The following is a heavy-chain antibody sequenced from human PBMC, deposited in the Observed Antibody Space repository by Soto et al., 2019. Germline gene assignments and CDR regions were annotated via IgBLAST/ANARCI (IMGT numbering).Heavy chain of an antibody. V-gene: IGHV4-30-2*01. CDR1: GGSISSGGYS. CDR3: ARGGIVVVTAAMGAFDI. J-gene: IGHJ3*02. D-gene: IGHD2-2*01. Sequence: SETLSLTCAVSGGSISSGGYSWSWIRQPPGKGLEWIGYIYHSGSTYYNPSLKSRVTISVDRSKNQFSLKLSSVTAADTAVYYCARGGIVVVTAAMGAFDIWGQGTTVTVS. CDR2: IYHSGST.